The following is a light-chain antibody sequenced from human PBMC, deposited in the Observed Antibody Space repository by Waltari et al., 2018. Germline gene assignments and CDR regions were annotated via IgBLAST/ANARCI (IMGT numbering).Light chain of an antibody. CDR2: GAS. Sequence: EVVLTQSPATLAVSPGERATLSCRASQNLSSILAWYQQKPGQAPSLLIYGASTRATGIPARFSGSGSGTEFTLTISSLQSEDFAVYYCQHYNNWPPWTFGQGTKVEIK. J-gene: IGKJ1*01. CDR1: QNLSSI. CDR3: QHYNNWPPWT. V-gene: IGKV3-15*01.